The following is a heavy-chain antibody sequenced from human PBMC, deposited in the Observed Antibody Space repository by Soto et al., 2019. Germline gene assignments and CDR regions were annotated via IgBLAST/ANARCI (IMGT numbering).Heavy chain of an antibody. Sequence: QVQLQESGPGLVKPAQTLSLTCTVSGASISHGDYYWSWIRQPPGKGLEWIGHIDYSGKTSYNSYLQSQYSISKDPSRNHVSRGLSSLTEADTAVYFFAGDGWGEYYDTWGYFHPWYIELWGGGTRV. D-gene: IGHD3-16*01. CDR2: IDYSGKT. CDR1: GASISHGDYY. J-gene: IGHJ2*01. V-gene: IGHV4-30-4*01. CDR3: AGDGWGEYYDTWGYFHPWYIEL.